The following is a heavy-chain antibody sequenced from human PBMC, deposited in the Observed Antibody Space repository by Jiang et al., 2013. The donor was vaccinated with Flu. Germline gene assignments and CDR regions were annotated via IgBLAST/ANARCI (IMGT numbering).Heavy chain of an antibody. Sequence: LVESGGGLVQPGRSLRLSCAASGFTFDDYAMHWVRQAPGKGLEWVSGISWNSGSIGYADSVKGRFTISRDNAKNSLYLQMNSLRAEDTALYYCAKDGRGSGWPYYYYYGMDVWGQGTTVTVSS. CDR2: ISWNSGSI. V-gene: IGHV3-9*01. J-gene: IGHJ6*02. CDR3: AKDGRGSGWPYYYYYGMDV. D-gene: IGHD6-19*01. CDR1: GFTFDDYA.